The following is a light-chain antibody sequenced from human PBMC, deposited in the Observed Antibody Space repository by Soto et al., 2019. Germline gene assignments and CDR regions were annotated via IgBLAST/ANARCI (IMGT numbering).Light chain of an antibody. CDR3: QQHHDFPYT. CDR2: DAS. J-gene: IGKJ2*01. V-gene: IGKV1-5*01. Sequence: DIQMTQSPSTLSASVGDRVTITCRASQSISSQLAWYQQKPGKAPKLLIFDASNLQPGVASRFSGRASETDFFLTISSLHPEDFATYFCQQHHDFPYTFGQGTKLDIK. CDR1: QSISSQ.